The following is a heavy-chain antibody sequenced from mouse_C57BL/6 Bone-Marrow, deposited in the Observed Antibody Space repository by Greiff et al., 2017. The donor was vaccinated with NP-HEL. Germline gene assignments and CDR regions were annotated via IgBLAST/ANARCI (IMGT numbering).Heavy chain of an antibody. D-gene: IGHD2-4*01. CDR3: ARYDYDSWFAY. Sequence: QVQLKQSGAELARPGASVKLSCKASGYTFTSYGISWVKQRTGQGLEWIGEIYPRSGNTYYNEKFKDKATLTADKSSSTAYMELRSLTSEDSAVYFCARYDYDSWFAYWGQGTLVTVSA. CDR2: IYPRSGNT. J-gene: IGHJ3*01. V-gene: IGHV1-81*01. CDR1: GYTFTSYG.